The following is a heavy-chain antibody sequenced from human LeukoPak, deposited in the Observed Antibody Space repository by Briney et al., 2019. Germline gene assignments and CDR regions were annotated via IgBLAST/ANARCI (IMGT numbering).Heavy chain of an antibody. CDR2: IFYSGST. CDR1: GGSISSGSYY. V-gene: IGHV4-31*03. CDR3: ARADGYSFDY. Sequence: SETLSLTCTISGGSISSGSYYRSWIRQHPGTGLDWIGYIFYSGSTYYNPSLKNRLTISVDTSKNQFSLKLSSVTAADTAVYYCARADGYSFDYWGQGALVTVSS. D-gene: IGHD5-24*01. J-gene: IGHJ4*02.